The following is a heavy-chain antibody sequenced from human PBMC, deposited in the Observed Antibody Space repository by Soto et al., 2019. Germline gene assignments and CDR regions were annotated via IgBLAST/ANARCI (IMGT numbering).Heavy chain of an antibody. V-gene: IGHV3-11*01. Sequence: GGSLRLSCAASGFTFSDYYMSWIRQAPGKGLEWVSYISSSGSTIYYADSVKGRFTISRDNAKNSLYLQMNSLRAEDTAVYYCAREGITGNFYYYYGMDVWGQGTTVTVSS. CDR1: GFTFSDYY. CDR2: ISSSGSTI. J-gene: IGHJ6*02. CDR3: AREGITGNFYYYYGMDV. D-gene: IGHD1-20*01.